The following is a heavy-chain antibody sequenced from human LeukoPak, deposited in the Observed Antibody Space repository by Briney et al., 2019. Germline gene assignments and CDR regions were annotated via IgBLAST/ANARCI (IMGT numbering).Heavy chain of an antibody. CDR1: RGSISNADYY. J-gene: IGHJ4*02. V-gene: IGHV4-31*03. CDR3: ASSYYYVFDY. Sequence: SQTLSLTCTVSRGSISNADYYWSWIRRHPGKGLEWIGYIYYSGSTYYNPSLKSRVTISVDTSKNQFSLKLSSVTAADTAVYYCASSYYYVFDYWGQGTLVTVSS. CDR2: IYYSGST. D-gene: IGHD3-10*02.